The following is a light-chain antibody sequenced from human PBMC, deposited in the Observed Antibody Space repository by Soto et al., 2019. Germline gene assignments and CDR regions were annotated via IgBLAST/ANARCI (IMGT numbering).Light chain of an antibody. V-gene: IGKV3-20*01. CDR3: QQYGSSPLT. CDR1: QSVSSSY. J-gene: IGKJ3*01. CDR2: GAS. Sequence: EIVLTQSPGTLSLSPGERATLSCRASQSVSSSYLAWYQQKPGQAPRLLIYGASSRATVSPDRFSGSGSGTDFPLTISRLEPEDRAVYYCQQYGSSPLTFGPGTKVDIK.